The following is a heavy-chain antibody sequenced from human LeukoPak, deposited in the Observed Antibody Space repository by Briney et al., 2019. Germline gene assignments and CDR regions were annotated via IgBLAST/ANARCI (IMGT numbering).Heavy chain of an antibody. Sequence: ASVKVSCKASGYTFTSYDINWVRQATGQGLEWMGWMNPNSGNTGYAQKFQGRVTMTRNTSISTAYMELSSLRSEDTAVYYCARGQVKVSYYDFWSGYYYYFDYWGQGTLVTVSS. CDR2: MNPNSGNT. J-gene: IGHJ4*02. V-gene: IGHV1-8*01. CDR1: GYTFTSYD. D-gene: IGHD3-3*01. CDR3: ARGQVKVSYYDFWSGYYYYFDY.